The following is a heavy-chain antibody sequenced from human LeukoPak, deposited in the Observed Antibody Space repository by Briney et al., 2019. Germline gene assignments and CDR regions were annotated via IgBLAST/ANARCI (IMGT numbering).Heavy chain of an antibody. Sequence: GGSLRLSCAASGFTFSSYAMSWVRQAPGKGLEWVSAISGSGGSTYYADSVKGRFTISRDNSKNTLYLQMNSLRAEDTAVYYCAKDWACDIVVVPAGDYWGQGTLVTVSS. CDR3: AKDWACDIVVVPAGDY. D-gene: IGHD2-2*01. V-gene: IGHV3-23*01. J-gene: IGHJ4*02. CDR1: GFTFSSYA. CDR2: ISGSGGST.